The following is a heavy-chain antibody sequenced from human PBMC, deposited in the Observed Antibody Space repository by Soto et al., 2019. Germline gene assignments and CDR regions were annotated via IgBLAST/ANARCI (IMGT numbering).Heavy chain of an antibody. V-gene: IGHV4-4*07. J-gene: IGHJ4*02. CDR2: IYTSGTT. D-gene: IGHD3-9*01. CDR3: AREDYYDTGYYVV. Sequence: SETLSLTCTVSGRSMSGYYWSWIRQPAGERLEWIGRIYTSGTTDFNPSLKGRVTMSVDTSKNQFSLKLTSVTAADTALYYCAREDYYDTGYYVVWGQGTQVTSPQ. CDR1: GRSMSGYY.